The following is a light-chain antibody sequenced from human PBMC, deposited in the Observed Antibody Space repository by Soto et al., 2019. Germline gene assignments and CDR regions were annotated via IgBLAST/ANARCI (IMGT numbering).Light chain of an antibody. J-gene: IGKJ1*01. Sequence: EIVLTQSPGTLSLSPGERATLSCRASQSVSSSFLAWYQQKPGQAPRLLIYGASSRAGGIPDRFSGSGSGTDFTITINRLEPEDCAVYYCQQYHNSPRTFGQGNKVEIK. CDR2: GAS. CDR1: QSVSSSF. V-gene: IGKV3-20*01. CDR3: QQYHNSPRT.